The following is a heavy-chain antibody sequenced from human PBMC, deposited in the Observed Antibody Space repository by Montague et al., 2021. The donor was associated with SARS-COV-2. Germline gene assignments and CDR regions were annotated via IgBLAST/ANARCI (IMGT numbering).Heavy chain of an antibody. J-gene: IGHJ3*02. D-gene: IGHD1-26*01. CDR2: ISYDGSNK. CDR1: GFTFSSYA. CDR3: ARGRSGSYLDAFDI. Sequence: SLSLSCSASGFTFSSYAMHWVRQAPGKGLEWVAVISYDGSNKYYADSVKGRFTISRDNSKNTLYLQMNSLRAEDTAVYYCARGRSGSYLDAFDIWGQGTMVTVSS. V-gene: IGHV3-30*04.